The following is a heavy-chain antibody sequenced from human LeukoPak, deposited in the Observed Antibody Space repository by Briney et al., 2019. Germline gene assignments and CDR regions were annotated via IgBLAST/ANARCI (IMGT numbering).Heavy chain of an antibody. CDR1: GGSFSGYY. Sequence: ASETLSLTCAVYGGSFSGYYWSWIRQPPGKGLEWIGEINHSGSTNYNPSLKSRVTISVDTSKNQFSLKLSSVTAADTAVYYCARLIAVAGTRGADYWGQRTLVTVSS. V-gene: IGHV4-34*01. CDR2: INHSGST. D-gene: IGHD6-19*01. J-gene: IGHJ4*02. CDR3: ARLIAVAGTRGADY.